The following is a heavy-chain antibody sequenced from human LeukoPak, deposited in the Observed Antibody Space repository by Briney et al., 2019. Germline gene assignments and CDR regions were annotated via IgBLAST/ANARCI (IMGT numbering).Heavy chain of an antibody. J-gene: IGHJ4*02. D-gene: IGHD6-13*01. CDR2: IYYSGST. CDR1: GGSISNYY. V-gene: IGHV4-59*01. CDR3: ARVNSSSWYYFDY. Sequence: RASETLSLTCTVSGGSISNYYWSWIRQPPGKGLEWIGFIYYSGSTNYNPSLKSRVTISVDTSKNQFSLKVRSVTPADTAVYYCARVNSSSWYYFDYWGQGTLVTVSS.